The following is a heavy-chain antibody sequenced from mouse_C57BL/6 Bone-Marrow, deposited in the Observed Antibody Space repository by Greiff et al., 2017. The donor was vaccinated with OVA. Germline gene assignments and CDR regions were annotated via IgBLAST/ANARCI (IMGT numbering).Heavy chain of an antibody. CDR1: GFTFSSYA. Sequence: EVQLQESGGGLVKPGGSLKLSCAASGFTFSSYAMSWVRKTPETRLEWVATISDGGSYTYYPDNVKGRFTISRDNAKNNLYLQRSHLKSEDTAMYYCAREGGDWYFDVWGTGTTVTVSS. CDR2: ISDGGSYT. V-gene: IGHV5-4*01. J-gene: IGHJ1*03. CDR3: AREGGDWYFDV.